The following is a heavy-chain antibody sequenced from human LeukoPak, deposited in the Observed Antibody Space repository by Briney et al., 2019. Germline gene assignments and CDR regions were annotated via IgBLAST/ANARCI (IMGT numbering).Heavy chain of an antibody. Sequence: GSLRLSCAASGFTFSGYEMNWVRQAPGKGLEWVSYISSSGSTIYYADSVKGRFTISRDNAKNSLYLQMNSLRAEDTAVYYCASEPGPKDYWGQGTLVTVSS. CDR2: ISSSGSTI. CDR3: ASEPGPKDY. J-gene: IGHJ4*02. D-gene: IGHD1-26*01. V-gene: IGHV3-48*03. CDR1: GFTFSGYE.